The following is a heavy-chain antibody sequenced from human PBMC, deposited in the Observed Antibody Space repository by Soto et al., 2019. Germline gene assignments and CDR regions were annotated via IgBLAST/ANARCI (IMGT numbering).Heavy chain of an antibody. CDR1: GYTFTSYY. CDR2: INPSGGST. D-gene: IGHD3-22*01. V-gene: IGHV1-46*01. CDR3: ARAGYYDSSGLASHQEGFDY. Sequence: ASVKVSCKASGYTFTSYYMHWVRQAPGQGLEWMGIINPSGGSTSYAQKFQGRVTMTRDTSTSTVYMELSSLRSEDTAVYYCARAGYYDSSGLASHQEGFDYWGQGTPVTVSS. J-gene: IGHJ4*02.